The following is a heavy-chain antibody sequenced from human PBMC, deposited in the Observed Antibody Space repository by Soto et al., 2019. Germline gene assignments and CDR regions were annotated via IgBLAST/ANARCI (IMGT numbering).Heavy chain of an antibody. CDR2: VSTSSSYT. CDR3: ARLRLTGYFDY. CDR1: GFTFSDHY. J-gene: IGHJ4*02. V-gene: IGHV3-11*05. Sequence: QVQLVGSGGGLVKHGGSLRLSCVASGFTFSDHYMTWIRQAPGKGLEWLSYVSTSSSYTNYADSVKGRFTISRDNAMNSLYLQMNSLRAEDTAVYYCARLRLTGYFDYWGQGTLVTVSS.